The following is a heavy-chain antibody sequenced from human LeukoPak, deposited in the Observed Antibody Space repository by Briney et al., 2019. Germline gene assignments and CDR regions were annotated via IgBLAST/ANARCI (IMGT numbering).Heavy chain of an antibody. D-gene: IGHD3-10*01. V-gene: IGHV3-23*01. CDR3: AKVGWFGEYYFDY. J-gene: IGHJ4*02. Sequence: GGSLRLSCAASGFTFSSYAMSWVRQAPGKGLEWVSAISGSGGSTCYADSVKGRFTISRDNSKNTLYLQMNSLRAEDTAVYYCAKVGWFGEYYFDYWGQGTLVTVSS. CDR1: GFTFSSYA. CDR2: ISGSGGST.